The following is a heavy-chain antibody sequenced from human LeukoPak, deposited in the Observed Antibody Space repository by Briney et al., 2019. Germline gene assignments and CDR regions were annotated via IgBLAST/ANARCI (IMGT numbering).Heavy chain of an antibody. CDR2: INAGNGNT. CDR3: ARGLQENLAWLQAFSAFDI. J-gene: IGHJ3*02. Sequence: ASVKVSCKASGYTFTSYAMHWVRQAPGQRLEWMGWINAGNGNTKYSQEFQGRVTITRDTSASTAYMELSSLRSEDTAVYYCARGLQENLAWLQAFSAFDIWGQGTMVTVSS. CDR1: GYTFTSYA. D-gene: IGHD6-19*01. V-gene: IGHV1-3*03.